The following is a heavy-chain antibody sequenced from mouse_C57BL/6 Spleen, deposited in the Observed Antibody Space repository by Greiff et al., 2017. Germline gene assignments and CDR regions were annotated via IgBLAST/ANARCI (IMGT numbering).Heavy chain of an antibody. Sequence: QVQLKQSGPELVKPGASVKISCKASGYAFSSSWMNWVKQRPGKGLEWIGRIYPGDGDTNYNGKFKGKATLTADKSFSTAYMQLSSLTSEDSAVYFCARTYGYVPFDYWGQGTTLTVSS. CDR1: GYAFSSSW. J-gene: IGHJ2*01. CDR3: ARTYGYVPFDY. CDR2: IYPGDGDT. V-gene: IGHV1-82*01. D-gene: IGHD2-2*01.